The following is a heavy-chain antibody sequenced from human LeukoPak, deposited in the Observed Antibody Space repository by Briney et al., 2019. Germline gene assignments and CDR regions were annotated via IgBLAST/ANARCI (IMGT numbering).Heavy chain of an antibody. D-gene: IGHD2-2*01. CDR1: GGSISSGGYY. J-gene: IGHJ4*02. Sequence: KPSETLSLTCTVSGGSISSGGYYWSWIRQPPGKGLEWIGYIYHSGSTYYNPSLKSRVTISVDRSKNQFSLKLSSVTAADTAVYYCARGALYCSSTSCPPVDYWGQGTLVTVSS. V-gene: IGHV4-30-2*01. CDR3: ARGALYCSSTSCPPVDY. CDR2: IYHSGST.